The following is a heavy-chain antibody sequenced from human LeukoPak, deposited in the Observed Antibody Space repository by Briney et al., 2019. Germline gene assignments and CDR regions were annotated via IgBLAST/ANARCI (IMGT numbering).Heavy chain of an antibody. CDR3: ARESLGFGELCSWFDP. Sequence: RSLRLSCAASGFTFSSYGMHWVRQAPGKGLEWVAVIRYDGRNNTDAASVKGRFTISRDDSKNTLYLQMNSQRAEDTSVYYCARESLGFGELCSWFDPWGQGTLVTVAS. V-gene: IGHV3-33*01. D-gene: IGHD3-10*01. J-gene: IGHJ5*02. CDR1: GFTFSSYG. CDR2: IRYDGRNN.